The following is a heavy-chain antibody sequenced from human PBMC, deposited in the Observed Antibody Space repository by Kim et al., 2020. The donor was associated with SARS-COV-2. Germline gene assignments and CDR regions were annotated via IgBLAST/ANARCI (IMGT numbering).Heavy chain of an antibody. CDR3: ARHLRKGSSWYRAWGY. Sequence: SETLSLTCAVYGGSFSGYYWSWIRQPPGKGLEWIGEINHSGSTNYNPSLKSRVTISVDTSKNQFSLKLSSVTAADTAVYYCARHLRKGSSWYRAWGYWGQGTLVTVSS. CDR1: GGSFSGYY. D-gene: IGHD6-13*01. CDR2: INHSGST. J-gene: IGHJ4*02. V-gene: IGHV4-34*01.